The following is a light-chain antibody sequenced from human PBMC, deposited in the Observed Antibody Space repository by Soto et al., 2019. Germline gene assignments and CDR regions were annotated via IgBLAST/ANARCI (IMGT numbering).Light chain of an antibody. CDR3: QHYNSYSEA. CDR1: QTISSW. CDR2: KAS. Sequence: DIQMTQSPSTLSGSVGDRVTISCRACQTISSWLAWYQQKPGKAPKLLIYKASTLKSGVPSRFSGSGSGTEFTLTISSLQPDDFATYNCQHYNSYSEAFGQGTKVDIK. V-gene: IGKV1-5*03. J-gene: IGKJ1*01.